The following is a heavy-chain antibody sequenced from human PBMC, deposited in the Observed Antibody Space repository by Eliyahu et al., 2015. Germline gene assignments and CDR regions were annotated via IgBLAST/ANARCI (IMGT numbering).Heavy chain of an antibody. V-gene: IGHV3-23*01. Sequence: DVQLXESGGGLVXPGGSLXLSCAXXGFTFRGYTLTWVRQAPGKGREWVSAXAGGGVPYYADSVKGRFTISRDNSKNTLYLQMNSLRADDTAVYFCAKHGPFSSGWNFDYWGQGTLVTGSS. CDR2: XAGGGVP. J-gene: IGHJ4*02. CDR3: AKHGPFSSGWNFDY. CDR1: GFTFRGYT. D-gene: IGHD6-19*01.